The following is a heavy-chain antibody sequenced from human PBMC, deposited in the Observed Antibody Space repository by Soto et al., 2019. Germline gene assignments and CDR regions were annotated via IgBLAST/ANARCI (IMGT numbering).Heavy chain of an antibody. D-gene: IGHD5-12*01. Sequence: QVQLQQWGAGLLKPSETLPLTCAVYGGSFSGYYWSWIRQPPVKGLEWIGEINHSGSTNYNPSLKRRVNISVGTAKKQFALKLGSVTAANTAGDCCARGAPPLRYYDYGMDVWGEGTTVTVSS. CDR2: INHSGST. CDR1: GGSFSGYY. J-gene: IGHJ6*04. CDR3: ARGAPPLRYYDYGMDV. V-gene: IGHV4-34*01.